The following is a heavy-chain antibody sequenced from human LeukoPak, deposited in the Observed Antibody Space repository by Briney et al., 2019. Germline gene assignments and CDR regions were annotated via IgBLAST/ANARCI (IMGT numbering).Heavy chain of an antibody. CDR1: GFRFSSYT. Sequence: PGGSLRLSCAAPGFRFSSYTMSWVRQAPGKGLEWVSAISGSGVSTYYADSVKGRFTVSRDNSKNTLYLQMSSLRAEDTAVYYCAKDERNWNYNLASQTYDWGQGILVTVSS. CDR2: ISGSGVST. V-gene: IGHV3-23*01. D-gene: IGHD1-7*01. J-gene: IGHJ4*02. CDR3: AKDERNWNYNLASQTYD.